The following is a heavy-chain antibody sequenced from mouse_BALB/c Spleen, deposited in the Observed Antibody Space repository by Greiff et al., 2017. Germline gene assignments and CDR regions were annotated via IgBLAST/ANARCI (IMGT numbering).Heavy chain of an antibody. CDR3: ARHGGYGYSAWFAY. V-gene: IGHV5-12-1*01. CDR1: GFAFSSYD. J-gene: IGHJ3*01. CDR2: ISSGGGST. D-gene: IGHD1-2*01. Sequence: EVKLMESGGGLVKPGGSLKLSCAASGFAFSSYDMSWVRQTPEKRLEWVAYISSGGGSTYYPDTVKGRFTISRDNAKNTLYLQMSSLKSEDTAMYYCARHGGYGYSAWFAYWGQGTLVTVSA.